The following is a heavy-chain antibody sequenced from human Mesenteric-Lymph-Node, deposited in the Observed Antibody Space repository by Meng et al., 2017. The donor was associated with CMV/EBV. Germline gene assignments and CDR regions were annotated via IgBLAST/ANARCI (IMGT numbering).Heavy chain of an antibody. CDR2: ITWDGART. CDR1: GFTFTDHM. J-gene: IGHJ4*02. D-gene: IGHD3-16*01. Sequence: GESLKISCAASGFTFTDHMMHWVRQAPGKGLEWVSLITWDGARTFYADSVKGRFTISRDNSENSLYLQLNSLRSEDTALYYCARGGSYSRPLDYWGQGTLVTVSS. V-gene: IGHV3-43*01. CDR3: ARGGSYSRPLDY.